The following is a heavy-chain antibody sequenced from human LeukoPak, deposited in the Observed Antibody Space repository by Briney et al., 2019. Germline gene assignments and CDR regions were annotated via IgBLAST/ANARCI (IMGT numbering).Heavy chain of an antibody. J-gene: IGHJ4*02. D-gene: IGHD3-10*01. Sequence: GGSLRLSCAASGFTFSGYWMHWVRQAPGKGLVWVSRINSDGSSTSYADSVKGRFTISRDNAKNTLYLQMNSLRAEDTAVYYCVRDYITLDYFDYWGQGTLVTVSS. V-gene: IGHV3-74*01. CDR3: VRDYITLDYFDY. CDR2: INSDGSST. CDR1: GFTFSGYW.